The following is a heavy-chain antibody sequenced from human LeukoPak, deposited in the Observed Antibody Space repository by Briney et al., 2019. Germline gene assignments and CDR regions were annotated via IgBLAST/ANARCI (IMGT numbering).Heavy chain of an antibody. CDR3: ARSRPSSHIVVVVGASRVAFDI. D-gene: IGHD2-21*01. V-gene: IGHV3-48*04. Sequence: GGSLRLSCAASGFTFSSYSMNWVRRAPGKGLEWVSYISSSSSAIYYADSVKGRFTISRDNAKNSLYLQMNSLRAEDPAVYYCARSRPSSHIVVVVGASRVAFDIWGQGTMVTVSS. J-gene: IGHJ3*02. CDR1: GFTFSSYS. CDR2: ISSSSSAI.